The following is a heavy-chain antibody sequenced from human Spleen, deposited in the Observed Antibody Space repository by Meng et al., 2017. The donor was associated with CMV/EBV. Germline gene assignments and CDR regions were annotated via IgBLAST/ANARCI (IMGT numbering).Heavy chain of an antibody. D-gene: IGHD3-3*01. CDR1: GGTFSSYA. CDR3: ARDLVNFWSGSAYYYYGMDV. V-gene: IGHV1-2*02. CDR2: INCNSGDT. Sequence: ASVKVSCKASGGTFSSYAISWVRQAPGQGPEWMGWINCNSGDTKYARKFQGRVTMTRDTSIGAAYMELSSLRSEDTAVYYCARDLVNFWSGSAYYYYGMDVWGQGTTVTVSS. J-gene: IGHJ6*02.